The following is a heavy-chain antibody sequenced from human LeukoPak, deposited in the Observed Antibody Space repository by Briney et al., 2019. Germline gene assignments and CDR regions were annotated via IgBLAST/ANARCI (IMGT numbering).Heavy chain of an antibody. CDR3: AKLVGAPFDI. J-gene: IGHJ3*02. D-gene: IGHD2-15*01. Sequence: GGSLRLSCAASGFTFSSYGIHWVRQAPGKGLEWVALIWYDGSNKYYADSVKGRFTISRDNSKNTLYLQMNSLRAEDTAVYYCAKLVGAPFDIWGQGTMVTVSS. V-gene: IGHV3-30*02. CDR1: GFTFSSYG. CDR2: IWYDGSNK.